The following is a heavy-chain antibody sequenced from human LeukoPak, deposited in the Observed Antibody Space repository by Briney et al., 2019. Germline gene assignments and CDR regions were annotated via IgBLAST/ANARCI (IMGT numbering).Heavy chain of an antibody. CDR1: GYTFTSYG. D-gene: IGHD3-10*01. V-gene: IGHV1-18*01. CDR3: ARDQALLLWFELTNCYGMDV. J-gene: IGHJ6*02. CDR2: VSAYNGNT. Sequence: ASVKVSCKASGYTFTSYGISWVRQAPGQGLEWMGWVSAYNGNTNYAQKLQGRVTMTTDTSTSTAYMELRSLRSDDTAVYYCARDQALLLWFELTNCYGMDVWGQGTTVTVSS.